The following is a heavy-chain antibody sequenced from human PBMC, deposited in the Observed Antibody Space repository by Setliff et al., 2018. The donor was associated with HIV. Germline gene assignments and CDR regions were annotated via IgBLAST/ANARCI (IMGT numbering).Heavy chain of an antibody. D-gene: IGHD6-6*01. CDR2: FIPMFGIT. CDR1: RGTLSTSA. CDR3: ARQKASEYSSSFWFDP. Sequence: ASVKVSCKASRGTLSTSAIGWLRQAPGQGLEWMGGFIPMFGITQYAPKFQGSVTITADESTSTVYMELNSLRSEDTAVYYCARQKASEYSSSFWFDPWGQGTLVTVSS. J-gene: IGHJ5*02. V-gene: IGHV1-69*13.